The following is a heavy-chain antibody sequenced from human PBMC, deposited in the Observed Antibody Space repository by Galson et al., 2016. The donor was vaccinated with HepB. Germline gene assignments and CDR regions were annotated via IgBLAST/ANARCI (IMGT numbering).Heavy chain of an antibody. CDR2: IRNKGYSGTI. CDR1: GFTFGDYA. CDR3: ARSISGDSWSGYFHDF. V-gene: IGHV3-49*04. J-gene: IGHJ4*02. D-gene: IGHD3-3*01. Sequence: SLRLSCAASGFTFGDYAVTWVRQAPGKGLEWVGFIRNKGYSGTIEYAASVKGRFTISRDDSNGIAYLQMYSLKIEDTAVYYCARSISGDSWSGYFHDFWGQGTLVTVSS.